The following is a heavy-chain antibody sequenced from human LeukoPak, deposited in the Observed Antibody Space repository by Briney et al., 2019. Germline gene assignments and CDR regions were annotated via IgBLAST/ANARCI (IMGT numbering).Heavy chain of an antibody. D-gene: IGHD3-16*01. CDR2: ISSSSSYI. CDR3: ARGLSQGRNGMDV. Sequence: GGSLRLSCAASGFTFSSYSMIWVRQAPGKGLEWVSSISSSSSYIYYADSVKGRFTISRDNAKNSLYLQMNSLRAEDTAVYYCARGLSQGRNGMDVWGQGTTVTVSS. CDR1: GFTFSSYS. J-gene: IGHJ6*02. V-gene: IGHV3-21*01.